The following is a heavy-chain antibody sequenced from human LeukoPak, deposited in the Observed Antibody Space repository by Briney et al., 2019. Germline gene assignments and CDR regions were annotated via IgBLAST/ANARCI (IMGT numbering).Heavy chain of an antibody. J-gene: IGHJ4*02. CDR1: GYTFTGYY. CDR2: INPNSGGT. CDR3: ARGTPVVPAAVFDY. Sequence: RASVKVSCKASGYTFTGYYMHWVRQAPGQGLEWMGRINPNSGGTNYAQKFQGRVTMTRDTSISTAYMELSRLRSDDTAVYYCARGTPVVPAAVFDYWGQGTLVTVSS. V-gene: IGHV1-2*06. D-gene: IGHD2-2*01.